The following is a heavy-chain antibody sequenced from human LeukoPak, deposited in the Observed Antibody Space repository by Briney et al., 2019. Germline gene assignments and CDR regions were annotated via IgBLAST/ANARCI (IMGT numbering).Heavy chain of an antibody. J-gene: IGHJ4*02. CDR2: IYYSGST. CDR1: GGSISNYY. D-gene: IGHD5-24*01. V-gene: IGHV4-59*01. Sequence: SETLSLTCTVSGGSISNYYWSWIRQPPGKGLEWIGYIYYSGSTNYNPSLKSRVTISIDTSKNQFSLKLSSVTAADTAVYYCARDRDGYNPFDYWGQGTLVTVCS. CDR3: ARDRDGYNPFDY.